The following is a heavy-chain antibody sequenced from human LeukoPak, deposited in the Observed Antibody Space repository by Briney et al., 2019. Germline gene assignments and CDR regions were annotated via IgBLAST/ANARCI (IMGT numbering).Heavy chain of an antibody. V-gene: IGHV3-48*03. J-gene: IGHJ4*02. D-gene: IGHD3-10*01. Sequence: GGSLRLSCAASGFTFSSSAMSWVRQAPGKGLEWVSYISSSGSTIYYADSVKGRFTISRDNAKNSLYLQMNSLRAEDTAVYYCARDLYGSGSYYRWDYWGQGTLVTVSS. CDR2: ISSSGSTI. CDR3: ARDLYGSGSYYRWDY. CDR1: GFTFSSSA.